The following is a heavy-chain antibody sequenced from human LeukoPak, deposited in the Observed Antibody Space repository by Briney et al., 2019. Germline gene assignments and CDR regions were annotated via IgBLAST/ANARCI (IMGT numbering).Heavy chain of an antibody. V-gene: IGHV3-30*02. J-gene: IGHJ6*03. Sequence: AGGSLRLSCAASGFTFSSYGMHWVRQAPGKGLEWVAFIRYDGSNKYYADSVKGRFTISRDNSKNTLYLQMNSLRAEDTAVYYCAKDKSSSWYDGAIYYYYYYMDVWGKGTTVTISS. CDR3: AKDKSSSWYDGAIYYYYYYMDV. CDR1: GFTFSSYG. D-gene: IGHD6-13*01. CDR2: IRYDGSNK.